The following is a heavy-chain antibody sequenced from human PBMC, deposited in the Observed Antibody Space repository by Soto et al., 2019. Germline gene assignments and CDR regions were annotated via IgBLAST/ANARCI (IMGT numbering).Heavy chain of an antibody. D-gene: IGHD2-15*01. Sequence: QVQLVQSGAEVKKPGASVKVSCKASGYTFTGYYMHWVRQAPGQGLEWMGWINPNSGGTNYAQRFQGRITMTRDTSISTDYMELSRLRSDDTAVYYCARGTIVVVAFGCFDAWGQGTLVTVSS. J-gene: IGHJ5*02. CDR2: INPNSGGT. CDR1: GYTFTGYY. CDR3: ARGTIVVVAFGCFDA. V-gene: IGHV1-2*02.